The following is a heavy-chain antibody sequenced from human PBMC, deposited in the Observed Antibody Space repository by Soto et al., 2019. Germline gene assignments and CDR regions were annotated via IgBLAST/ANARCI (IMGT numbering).Heavy chain of an antibody. CDR1: GYSISSSNW. CDR2: IYYSGST. D-gene: IGHD3-10*01. CDR3: ARDYYGSRGAFDI. J-gene: IGHJ3*02. Sequence: NPSETLSLTCAVSGYSISSSNWWGWIRQPPGKGLEWIGYIYYSGSTYYNPSLKSRVTMSVDTSKNQFSLKLSSVTAVDTAVYYCARDYYGSRGAFDIWGQGTMVAVSS. V-gene: IGHV4-28*03.